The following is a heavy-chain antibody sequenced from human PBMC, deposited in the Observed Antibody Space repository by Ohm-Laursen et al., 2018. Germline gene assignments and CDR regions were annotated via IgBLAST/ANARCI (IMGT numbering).Heavy chain of an antibody. CDR1: GGSISSYY. D-gene: IGHD6-19*01. V-gene: IGHV4-59*12. Sequence: SETLSLTCPVSGGSISSYYWSWIRQPPGKGLEWIGYIYYSGSTNYNPSLKSRVTISVDTSKNQFSLKLSSVTAADTAVYYCARVRQWPSMFDPWGQGTLVTVSS. CDR3: ARVRQWPSMFDP. CDR2: IYYSGST. J-gene: IGHJ5*02.